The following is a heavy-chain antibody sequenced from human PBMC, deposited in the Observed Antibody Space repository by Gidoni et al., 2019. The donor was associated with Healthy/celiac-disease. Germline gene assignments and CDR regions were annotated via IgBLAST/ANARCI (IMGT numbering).Heavy chain of an antibody. Sequence: EVQLVESGGGLVKPGGSLRLSCAASGFTFSSSSMNWVRQAPGKGLEWVSSISSSSSYIYYADSVKGRFTISRDNAKNSLYLQMNSLRAEDTAVYYCARDSMIVVVITTSGAFDIWGQGTMVTVSS. CDR3: ARDSMIVVVITTSGAFDI. CDR1: GFTFSSSS. CDR2: ISSSSSYI. J-gene: IGHJ3*02. D-gene: IGHD3-22*01. V-gene: IGHV3-21*01.